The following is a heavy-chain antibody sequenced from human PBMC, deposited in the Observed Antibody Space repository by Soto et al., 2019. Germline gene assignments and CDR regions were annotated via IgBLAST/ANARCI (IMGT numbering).Heavy chain of an antibody. V-gene: IGHV3-30*03. CDR2: ISYDGSNK. D-gene: IGHD3-9*01. CDR3: ARGTPVLRYFDWSPNWFDP. Sequence: PGRSLRLSCAASGFNFSSYGMHWVRQAPGKGLEWVAVISYDGSNKYYADSVKGRFTISRDNAKNSLYLQMNSLRAEDTAVYYCARGTPVLRYFDWSPNWFDPWGQGTLVTVSS. CDR1: GFNFSSYG. J-gene: IGHJ5*02.